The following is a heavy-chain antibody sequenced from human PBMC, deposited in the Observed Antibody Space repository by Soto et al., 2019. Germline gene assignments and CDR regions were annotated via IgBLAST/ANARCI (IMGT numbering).Heavy chain of an antibody. CDR1: GGSFSGYY. Sequence: PSETLSLTCAVYGGSFSGYYWSWIRQPPGKGLEWIGEINHSGSTNYNPSLKSRVTISVDTSKNQFSLKLSSVTAADTAVYYCARQRPRLGYWVQGTLVTVSS. J-gene: IGHJ4*02. D-gene: IGHD3-22*01. V-gene: IGHV4-34*01. CDR3: ARQRPRLGY. CDR2: INHSGST.